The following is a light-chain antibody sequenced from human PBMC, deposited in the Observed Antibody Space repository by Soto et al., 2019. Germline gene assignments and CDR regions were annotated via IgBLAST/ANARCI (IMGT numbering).Light chain of an antibody. CDR2: GAS. V-gene: IGKV3-20*01. CDR1: QTLSRSW. Sequence: EVVLTQSPGTLSLPPGERATLSCRASQTLSRSWLAWYQHKPGQAPTLLVSGASRRATGIPDRFSGSGSGTDFTLTIAGLEPADSGMYYCQQCSGSPITFGQGTRLEI. J-gene: IGKJ5*01. CDR3: QQCSGSPIT.